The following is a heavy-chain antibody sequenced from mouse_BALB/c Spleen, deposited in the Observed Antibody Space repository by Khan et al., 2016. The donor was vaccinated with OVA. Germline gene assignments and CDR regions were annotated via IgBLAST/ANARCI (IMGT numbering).Heavy chain of an antibody. CDR3: ARDGSRYNYAMDY. D-gene: IGHD2-3*01. J-gene: IGHJ4*01. CDR2: INYSGST. V-gene: IGHV3-2*02. Sequence: EVQLVESGPGLVNPSQSLSLTCTVTGYSITSDYAWNWIRQFPGNKLEWMGYINYSGSTNYNPALKSRIPITRDTSKNQFFLQLNSVTTEDTATYYCARDGSRYNYAMDYWGQGTSVTVSS. CDR1: GYSITSDYA.